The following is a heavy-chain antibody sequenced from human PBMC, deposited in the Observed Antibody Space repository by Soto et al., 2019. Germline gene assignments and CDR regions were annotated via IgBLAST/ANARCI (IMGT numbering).Heavy chain of an antibody. CDR1: GFTFSNYA. J-gene: IGHJ4*02. D-gene: IGHD6-19*01. CDR3: VTEVDPCCVWSYHFDY. Sequence: GGSLRLSCSGSGFTFSNYAIHWVRQTPGKGLEYVSAISNNASDTYYADSVKDRFIIYRDNSKNTVYLQMSSLKPEDTALYYCVTEVDPCCVWSYHFDYWGRGTLVTVSS. V-gene: IGHV3-64D*06. CDR2: ISNNASDT.